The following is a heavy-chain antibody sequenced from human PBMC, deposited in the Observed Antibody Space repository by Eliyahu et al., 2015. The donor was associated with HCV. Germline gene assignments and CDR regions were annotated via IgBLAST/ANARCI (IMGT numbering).Heavy chain of an antibody. Sequence: QVQLVESGGGLVKPGGSLRLPCAASGFIFSXYXMSWIRQAPGKGLEWVSXISSSSTYTNYADSVKGRFTISRDNAKNSLYLQMNSLRAEDTAVYYCARDPRRRLIEREYSYDFDYWGQGTLVTVSS. CDR3: ARDPRRRLIEREYSYDFDY. D-gene: IGHD5-18*01. CDR2: ISSSSTYT. J-gene: IGHJ4*02. CDR1: GFIFSXYX. V-gene: IGHV3-11*06.